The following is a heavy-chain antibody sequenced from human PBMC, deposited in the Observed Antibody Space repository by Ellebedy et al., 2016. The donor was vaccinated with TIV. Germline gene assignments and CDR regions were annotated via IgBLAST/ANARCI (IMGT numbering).Heavy chain of an antibody. CDR2: IKQDGSEK. V-gene: IGHV3-7*02. CDR1: GFTFSSYW. J-gene: IGHJ4*02. D-gene: IGHD2-2*01. Sequence: GESLKISXAASGFTFSSYWMSWVRQAPGKGLEWVANIKQDGSEKYYVDSVKGRFTISRDNAKNSLYLQMNSLRAEDTAVYYCARTRVPATAFDYWGQGTLVTVSS. CDR3: ARTRVPATAFDY.